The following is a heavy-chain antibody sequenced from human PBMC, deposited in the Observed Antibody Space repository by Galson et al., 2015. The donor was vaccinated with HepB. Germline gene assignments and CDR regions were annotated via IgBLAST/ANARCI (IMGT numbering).Heavy chain of an antibody. CDR1: GYTFTSYA. V-gene: IGHV1-3*01. D-gene: IGHD2-15*01. Sequence: SVKVSCKASGYTFTSYAMHWVRQAPGQRLEWMGWINAGNGNTKYSQKFQGRVTITRDTSASTAYMELSSLGSEDTAVYYCAADGGSLAYDYWGQGTLVTVSS. J-gene: IGHJ4*02. CDR2: INAGNGNT. CDR3: AADGGSLAYDY.